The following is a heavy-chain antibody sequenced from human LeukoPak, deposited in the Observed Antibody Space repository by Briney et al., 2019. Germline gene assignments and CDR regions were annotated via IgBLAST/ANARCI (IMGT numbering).Heavy chain of an antibody. Sequence: GESLKISCKGSGYMFTSYWIGWVRQMPGKGLEWMGVIYPGDSDTRYSPSFQGQVTISADKSISTAYLQWSGLKASDTAMYYCARHLTMITVPRDAFDIWGQGTMVTVSS. CDR3: ARHLTMITVPRDAFDI. CDR1: GYMFTSYW. D-gene: IGHD3-16*01. V-gene: IGHV5-51*01. J-gene: IGHJ3*02. CDR2: IYPGDSDT.